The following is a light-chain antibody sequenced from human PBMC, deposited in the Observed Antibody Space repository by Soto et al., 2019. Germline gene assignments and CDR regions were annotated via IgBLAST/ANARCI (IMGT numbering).Light chain of an antibody. CDR3: CSYAGNNIFV. J-gene: IGLJ1*01. CDR1: GSDVGTYYF. CDR2: EGT. Sequence: QSALTQPASVSGSLGQSITISCTGSGSDVGTYYFVSWYQQHPGKVPKLMIYEGTQRPSGVSDRFSGSKSGNTASMTISGLQAEDEANYYCCSYAGNNIFVFGTGTKLTV. V-gene: IGLV2-23*01.